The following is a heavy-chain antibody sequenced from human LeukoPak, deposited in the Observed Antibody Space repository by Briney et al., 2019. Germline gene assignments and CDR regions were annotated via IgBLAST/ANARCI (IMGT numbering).Heavy chain of an antibody. D-gene: IGHD1-26*01. CDR1: VGPISSGNW. V-gene: IGHV4-4*02. CDR3: SRESGPFCPFGY. CDR2: ISLAGQT. J-gene: IGHJ4*02. Sequence: SGTLSLTCGVSVGPISSGNWWSWVRQPPGQGLEWIGEISLAGQTNYNPSLNGRVTMSLDKSSNQLSLHLTSVTAADTATYFCSRESGPFCPFGYWGQGTLVIVSS.